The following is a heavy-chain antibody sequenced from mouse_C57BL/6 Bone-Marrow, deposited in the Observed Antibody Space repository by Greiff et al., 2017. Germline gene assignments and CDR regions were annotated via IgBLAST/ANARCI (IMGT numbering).Heavy chain of an antibody. J-gene: IGHJ1*03. Sequence: EVQLVESEGGLVQPGSSMKLSCTASGFTFSDYYMAWVRQVPEKGLEWVANINYDGSSTYYLDSLKSRFIISRDNAKNILYLQMSSLKSEDTATYYCARDPNYYGSSRWYFDVWGTGTTVTVSS. CDR3: ARDPNYYGSSRWYFDV. V-gene: IGHV5-16*01. CDR1: GFTFSDYY. CDR2: INYDGSST. D-gene: IGHD1-1*01.